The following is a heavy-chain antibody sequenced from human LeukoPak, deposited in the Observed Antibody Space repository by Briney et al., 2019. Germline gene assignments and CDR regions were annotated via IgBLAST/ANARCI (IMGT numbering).Heavy chain of an antibody. J-gene: IGHJ4*02. V-gene: IGHV4-34*01. D-gene: IGHD4-23*01. CDR1: GGSFSDYY. Sequence: SETLSLTCAVYGGSFSDYYWSWIRQPPGKGLEWIGSIYYSGNTYYNPSLKSRVTISIDTSKNQFSLKLSSVTAADTAVYYCANSANYGGNSGYFDYWGQGTLVTVSS. CDR2: IYYSGNT. CDR3: ANSANYGGNSGYFDY.